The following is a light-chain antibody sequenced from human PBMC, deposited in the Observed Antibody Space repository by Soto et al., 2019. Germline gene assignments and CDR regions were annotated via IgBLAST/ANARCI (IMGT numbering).Light chain of an antibody. CDR3: QQSYSTPFT. CDR1: QSLSGY. CDR2: AAS. J-gene: IGKJ3*01. V-gene: IGKV1-39*01. Sequence: DIQMTQSPSSLSASVGDRVTITCRASQSLSGYLNWYQQKPGKAPKLLIYAASSLQSGVPSRFGGSGSGTDFTLTIRSLQPEDFATYYCQQSYSTPFTFGPGTKVDIK.